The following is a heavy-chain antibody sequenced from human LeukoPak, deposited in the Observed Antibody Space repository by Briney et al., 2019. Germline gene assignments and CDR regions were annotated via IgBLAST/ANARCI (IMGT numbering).Heavy chain of an antibody. V-gene: IGHV3-48*01. J-gene: IGHJ4*02. CDR1: VFTFSSHS. CDR3: ARGAYYYED. Sequence: PGGSLRLSCAASVFTFSSHSMNWVRQAPGNGQEWVSYISSSSSTIYYADSVKGRFTISRDNAKNSLYLQMNSLRAEDTAVYYCARGAYYYEDWGQGTLVTVSS. D-gene: IGHD3-22*01. CDR2: ISSSSSTI.